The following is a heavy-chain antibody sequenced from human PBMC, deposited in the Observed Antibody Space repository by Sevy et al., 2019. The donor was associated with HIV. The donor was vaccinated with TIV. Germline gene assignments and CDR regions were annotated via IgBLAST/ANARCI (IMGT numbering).Heavy chain of an antibody. V-gene: IGHV3-30-3*01. CDR2: ISYDGSNK. Sequence: GGSLRLSCAASGFTFSSFSMHWVRQAPGKGLEWVATISYDGSNKYYADSVKGRFTISRDNSKNSLYLQMNSLIAEDTAVYCCALERLFSNVAEYFQNWGQGTLVTVSS. CDR3: ALERLFSNVAEYFQN. D-gene: IGHD1-1*01. J-gene: IGHJ1*01. CDR1: GFTFSSFS.